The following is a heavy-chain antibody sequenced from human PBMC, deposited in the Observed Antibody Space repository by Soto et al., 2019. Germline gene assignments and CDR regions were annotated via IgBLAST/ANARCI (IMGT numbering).Heavy chain of an antibody. J-gene: IGHJ4*02. D-gene: IGHD2-2*01. CDR1: GFTFTYYA. CDR2: ISANGQGI. CDR3: AKDRDYPRDQFHY. V-gene: IGHV3-23*01. Sequence: LRLSCTASGFTFTYYAFSWVRQAPGKGLEWVSAISANGQGIYYADSVRGRSTISRDNSKNTVFLHMDSLRAEDTAVYYCAKDRDYPRDQFHYWGQGTLVTVSS.